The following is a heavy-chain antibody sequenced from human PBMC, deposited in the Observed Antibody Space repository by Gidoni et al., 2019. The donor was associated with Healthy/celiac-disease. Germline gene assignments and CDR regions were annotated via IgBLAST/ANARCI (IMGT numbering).Heavy chain of an antibody. CDR3: STYYYDSSGYYEFDY. J-gene: IGHJ4*02. D-gene: IGHD3-22*01. CDR2: IIPIFGTA. Sequence: QVQLVQSGAEVKQPGSSVKVSCKASGGTFRSYAISWVRQAPGQGLEWMGGIIPIFGTANYAQKFQGRVTINADKSTSTAYMELSSLRSEDTAVYYCSTYYYDSSGYYEFDYWGQGTLVTVSS. V-gene: IGHV1-69*06. CDR1: GGTFRSYA.